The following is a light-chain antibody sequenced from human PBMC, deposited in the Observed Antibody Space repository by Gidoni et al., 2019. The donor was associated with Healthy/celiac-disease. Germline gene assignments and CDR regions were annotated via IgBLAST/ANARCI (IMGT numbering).Light chain of an antibody. CDR1: QCISSY. V-gene: IGKV1-8*01. J-gene: IGKJ1*01. CDR2: AAS. CDR3: QQYYSYPGT. Sequence: AVRMTQYPSSFSASTGDRVTITCRASQCISSYLAWYQQKPGKAPKLLIYAASTLQSGVPSRFSGSGSGTDFTLTISCLQSEDFATYYCQQYYSYPGTFGQGTKVEIK.